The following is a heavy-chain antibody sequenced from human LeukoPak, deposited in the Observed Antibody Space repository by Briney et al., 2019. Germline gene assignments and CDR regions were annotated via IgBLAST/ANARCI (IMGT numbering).Heavy chain of an antibody. D-gene: IGHD3-10*01. V-gene: IGHV3-66*02. J-gene: IGHJ4*02. CDR2: IYSGGST. CDR3: ARGGFMVRGVIT. CDR1: GFTVSSNY. Sequence: GGSLRLSCAASGFTVSSNYMSWVRQAPGKGLEWVSGIYSGGSTYYADSVKGRFTISRNNSKNPLYLQMNSLRAEDTAVYYCARGGFMVRGVITWGQGTLVTVSS.